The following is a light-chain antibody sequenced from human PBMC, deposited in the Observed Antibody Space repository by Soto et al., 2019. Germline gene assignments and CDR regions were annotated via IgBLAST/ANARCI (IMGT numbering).Light chain of an antibody. CDR3: QQYNSFSWT. CDR2: DAS. CDR1: HSITTW. V-gene: IGKV1-5*01. Sequence: DIQMTQSPSTLSASIGDRVTITCRDSHSITTWLAWYQQKLGRAPKSLIYDASILESGVPSRFSGSGSGTEFTLTISSLQPDDLATYYCQQYNSFSWTFGQGTKVDIK. J-gene: IGKJ1*01.